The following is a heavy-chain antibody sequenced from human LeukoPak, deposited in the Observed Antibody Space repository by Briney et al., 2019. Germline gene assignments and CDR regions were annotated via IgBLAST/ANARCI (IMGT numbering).Heavy chain of an antibody. CDR3: ARGPQEWLRFNYYYYMDV. CDR1: GGTFSSYA. D-gene: IGHD5-12*01. Sequence: GASVKVSCKASGGTFSSYAISWVRQAPGQGLEWMGGIIPIFGTANYAQKFQGRVTITADESTSTAYMELSSLRSEDTAVYYCARGPQEWLRFNYYYYMDVWGKGTTVTISS. V-gene: IGHV1-69*13. J-gene: IGHJ6*03. CDR2: IIPIFGTA.